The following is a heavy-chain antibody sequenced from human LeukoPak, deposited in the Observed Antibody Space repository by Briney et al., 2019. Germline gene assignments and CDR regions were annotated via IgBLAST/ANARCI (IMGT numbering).Heavy chain of an antibody. J-gene: IGHJ6*02. Sequence: ASVKVSCKASGYTFTSYGISWVRQAPGQGLEWMGWISAYNGNTNYAQKLQGRVTMTTDTSTSTAYMELRSLRSDDTAVYYCARDPRRDSSSWYLWCYYYGMDVWGQGTTVTVSS. CDR1: GYTFTSYG. D-gene: IGHD6-13*01. CDR3: ARDPRRDSSSWYLWCYYYGMDV. V-gene: IGHV1-18*01. CDR2: ISAYNGNT.